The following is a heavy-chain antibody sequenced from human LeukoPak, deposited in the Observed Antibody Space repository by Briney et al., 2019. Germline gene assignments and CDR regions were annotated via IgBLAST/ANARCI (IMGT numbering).Heavy chain of an antibody. CDR1: GFTFSSHW. J-gene: IGHJ3*02. D-gene: IGHD3-22*01. V-gene: IGHV3-7*01. Sequence: GGSLRLSCVASGFTFSSHWMSWVRQAPGKGLEWVANIWQGGSERYYVDSVKGRFTISRDNAKNSLFLQMNSLRAEDTAVYYCAKAKGITMIVVVQDAFDIWGQGTMVTVSS. CDR3: AKAKGITMIVVVQDAFDI. CDR2: IWQGGSER.